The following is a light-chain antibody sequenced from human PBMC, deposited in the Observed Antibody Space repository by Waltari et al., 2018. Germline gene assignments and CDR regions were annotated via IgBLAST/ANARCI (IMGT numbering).Light chain of an antibody. CDR2: DAA. V-gene: IGKV1-33*01. Sequence: DIQMTQSPSSLSASVGDRVTITCQASRDINNYLNWYQQKPVKAHKLLIYDAATLETGVPSRFSGSGSGTDFVFTISRLQPEDIATYYCQHYDGVPPWTFGQGTRVDFK. CDR1: RDINNY. CDR3: QHYDGVPPWT. J-gene: IGKJ1*01.